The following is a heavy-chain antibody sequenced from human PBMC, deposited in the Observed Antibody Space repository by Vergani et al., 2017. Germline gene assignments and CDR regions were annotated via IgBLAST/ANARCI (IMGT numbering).Heavy chain of an antibody. J-gene: IGHJ4*02. Sequence: EVQLVQSGAEVKKSGESLKISCQISGYSFTNYWIGWVRQMPGKGLEWMGIIHPADPDTRYSPSFQGQVTISVDKSISTAYLQRSSLRASDSAMYYCARLYGRDSSGSKYFDYWGQGTLVTVSS. CDR2: IHPADPDT. D-gene: IGHD3-22*01. V-gene: IGHV5-51*01. CDR3: ARLYGRDSSGSKYFDY. CDR1: GYSFTNYW.